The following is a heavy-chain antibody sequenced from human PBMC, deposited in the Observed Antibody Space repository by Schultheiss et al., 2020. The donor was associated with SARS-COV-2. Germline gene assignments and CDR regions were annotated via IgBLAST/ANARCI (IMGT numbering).Heavy chain of an antibody. CDR3: ARLQVWDKGPTANFDS. J-gene: IGHJ4*02. Sequence: SETLSLTCTVSGGSISSSSYYWSWIRQPAGKGLEWIGRIQSTGSTDHNSSLKSRVTISADTSKNQLSLTLNSVSAADTAVYYCARLQVWDKGPTANFDSWGRGSLVTVSS. D-gene: IGHD1-26*01. CDR2: IQSTGST. V-gene: IGHV4-61*10. CDR1: GGSISSSSYY.